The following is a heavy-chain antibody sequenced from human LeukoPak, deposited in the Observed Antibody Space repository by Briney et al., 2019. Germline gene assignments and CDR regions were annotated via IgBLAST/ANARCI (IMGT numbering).Heavy chain of an antibody. V-gene: IGHV1-2*02. D-gene: IGHD6-13*01. J-gene: IGHJ4*02. CDR3: ARSGSWSFAPVYYFDY. CDR1: GYTFTGYY. CDR2: INPNSGGT. Sequence: ASVKVSCKASGYTFTGYYIHWMRQAPGQGLEWMGWINPNSGGTNYAQKFQGRVTMTRHTSISTAYMELSRLRSDDTAVYYCARSGSWSFAPVYYFDYWGQGTLVTVSS.